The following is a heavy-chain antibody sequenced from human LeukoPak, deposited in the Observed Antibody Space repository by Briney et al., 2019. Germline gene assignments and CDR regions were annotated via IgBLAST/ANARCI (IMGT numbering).Heavy chain of an antibody. CDR2: TYYRSKWYN. V-gene: IGHV6-1*01. CDR3: ARVYSSSRGYYYYGMDV. J-gene: IGHJ6*02. Sequence: SQTLSLTCAISGDSVSSNSAAWNWIRQSPSRGLEWLGRTYYRSKWYNDYAVSVKSRITINPDTSKNQFSLQLNSVTPEDTAVYYCARVYSSSRGYYYYGMDVWGQGTTGTVSS. D-gene: IGHD6-13*01. CDR1: GDSVSSNSAA.